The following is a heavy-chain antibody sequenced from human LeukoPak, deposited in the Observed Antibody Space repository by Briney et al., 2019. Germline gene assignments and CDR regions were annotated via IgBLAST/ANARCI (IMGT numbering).Heavy chain of an antibody. CDR2: ISYDGTNK. CDR1: GFTFSSYG. J-gene: IGHJ4*02. V-gene: IGHV3-30*03. D-gene: IGHD6-19*01. Sequence: PGGSLRLSCAASGFTFSSYGMHWVRQAPGKGLEWVAVISYDGTNKYYADSVKGRFTISRDNSKNTLYLQMDSLRTEDRAVYYCARVELYASGWYGSIDYWGRGTLVAVSS. CDR3: ARVELYASGWYGSIDY.